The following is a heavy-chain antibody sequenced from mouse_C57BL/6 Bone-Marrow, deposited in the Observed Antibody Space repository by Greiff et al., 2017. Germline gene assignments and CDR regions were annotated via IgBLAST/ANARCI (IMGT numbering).Heavy chain of an antibody. CDR2: IDPSDSYT. V-gene: IGHV1-69*01. D-gene: IGHD1-1*01. J-gene: IGHJ2*01. CDR1: GYTFTSYW. Sequence: QVQLQQPGAELVMPGASVKLSCKASGYTFTSYWMHWVKQRPGQGLEWIGEIDPSDSYTNSNQKFKGKSTLTVDKSSSTAYMQLSSLSSEDSAVYYCARCPHYGSRVLDYWGQGTTLTVSS. CDR3: ARCPHYGSRVLDY.